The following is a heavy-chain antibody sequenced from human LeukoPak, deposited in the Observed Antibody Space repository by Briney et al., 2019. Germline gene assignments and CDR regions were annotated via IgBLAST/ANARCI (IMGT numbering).Heavy chain of an antibody. CDR2: ISSSGSTI. J-gene: IGHJ3*02. CDR3: AKDLGMIVEDDAFDI. D-gene: IGHD3-22*01. CDR1: GFTFGSYE. Sequence: QAGGSLRLSCAASGFTFGSYEMNWVRQAPGKGLEWVSYISSSGSTIYYADSVKGRFTISRDNAKNSLYLQMNSLRAEDTAVYYCAKDLGMIVEDDAFDIWGQGTMVTVSS. V-gene: IGHV3-48*03.